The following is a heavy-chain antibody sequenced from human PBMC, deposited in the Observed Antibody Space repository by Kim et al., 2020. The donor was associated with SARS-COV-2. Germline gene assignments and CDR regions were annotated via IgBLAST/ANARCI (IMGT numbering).Heavy chain of an antibody. Sequence: GGSLRLSCAATGFTFSSYAMSWVRQAPGKGLEWVSAISGSGANTYYADSVRGRFTISRDKAKNTLYLQMNSLRAEDTAVYYCAKGRGFGEPFYYYYGMDVWGQGTTVIVS. V-gene: IGHV3-23*01. CDR3: AKGRGFGEPFYYYYGMDV. J-gene: IGHJ6*02. CDR2: ISGSGANT. D-gene: IGHD3-10*01. CDR1: GFTFSSYA.